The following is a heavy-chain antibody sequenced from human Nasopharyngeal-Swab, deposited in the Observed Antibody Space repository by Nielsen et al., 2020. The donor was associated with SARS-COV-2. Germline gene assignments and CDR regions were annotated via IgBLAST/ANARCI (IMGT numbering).Heavy chain of an antibody. CDR2: IAHDASNE. Sequence: GESLKISCAASGFTFSSFGMHWVRQAPGKGLEWVAFIAHDASNEYYGDSVKGRFSISRDSSKNTLYLQMDSLRGEDTAVYYCARVGICNNDWCGSYDSWGQGTLVTVSS. CDR3: ARVGICNNDWCGSYDS. CDR1: GFTFSSFG. D-gene: IGHD3-9*01. V-gene: IGHV3-30*03. J-gene: IGHJ4*02.